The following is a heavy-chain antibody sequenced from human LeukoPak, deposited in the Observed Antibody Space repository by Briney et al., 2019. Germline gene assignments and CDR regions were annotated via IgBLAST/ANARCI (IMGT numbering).Heavy chain of an antibody. J-gene: IGHJ6*02. CDR1: GGTFSSYA. CDR2: IIPIFGTA. V-gene: IGHV1-69*13. D-gene: IGHD3-22*01. Sequence: SVKVSCKASGGTFSSYAISWVQQAPGQGLEWMGGIIPIFGTANYAQKFQGRVTITADESTSTAYMELSSLRSEDTAVYYCARALITMIVVVPSSYYYGMDVWGQGTTVTVSS. CDR3: ARALITMIVVVPSSYYYGMDV.